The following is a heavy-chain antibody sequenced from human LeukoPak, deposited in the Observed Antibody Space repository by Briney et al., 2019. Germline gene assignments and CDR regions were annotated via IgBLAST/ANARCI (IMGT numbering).Heavy chain of an antibody. CDR2: ISGSGGST. Sequence: GGSLRLSCAASGFTFSSYAMSWVRQAPGKGLEWVSAISGSGGSTYYADSVKGRFTISRDNSKNTLYLQMNSLRAEDTAVYYCAKDGYSSSWYREYYFDYWGQGTLVTVSS. D-gene: IGHD6-13*01. J-gene: IGHJ4*02. V-gene: IGHV3-23*01. CDR1: GFTFSSYA. CDR3: AKDGYSSSWYREYYFDY.